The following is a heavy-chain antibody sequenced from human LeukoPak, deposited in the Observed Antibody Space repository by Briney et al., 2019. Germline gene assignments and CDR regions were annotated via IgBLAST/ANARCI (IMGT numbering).Heavy chain of an antibody. CDR3: ARLGPIAVAGTVDYYYMDV. D-gene: IGHD6-19*01. V-gene: IGHV4-39*01. J-gene: IGHJ6*03. Sequence: PSETLSLTCTVSGGSISSSSYYWGWIRQPPGKGLEWIGSIYYSGSTYYNPSLKSRVTISVDTSKNQFSLKLSSVTAADTAVYYCARLGPIAVAGTVDYYYMDVWGKGTTVTISS. CDR2: IYYSGST. CDR1: GGSISSSSYY.